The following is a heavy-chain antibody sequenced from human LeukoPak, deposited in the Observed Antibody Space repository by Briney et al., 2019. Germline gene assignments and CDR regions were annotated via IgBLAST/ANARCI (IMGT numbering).Heavy chain of an antibody. J-gene: IGHJ4*02. D-gene: IGHD6-19*01. CDR2: INHSGST. CDR3: ARQIRGWYYFDY. Sequence: SETLSLTCAVYGGSFSGYYWSWIRQPPGKGLEWIGEINHSGSTNYNPSLKSRVTISVDTFKNQFSLKLSSVTAADTAVYYCARQIRGWYYFDYWGQGTLVTVSS. CDR1: GGSFSGYY. V-gene: IGHV4-34*01.